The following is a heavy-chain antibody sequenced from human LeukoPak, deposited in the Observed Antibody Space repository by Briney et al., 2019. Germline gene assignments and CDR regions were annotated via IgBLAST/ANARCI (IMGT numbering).Heavy chain of an antibody. CDR1: GFTFSSYA. CDR2: ISSNGGST. Sequence: GGSLRLSCAASGFTFSSYAMHWVRQAPGKGLEYVSAISSNGGSTYYANSVKGRFTISRDNSKNTLYLQMGSLRAEDMAVYYCARDTTAYYDSSGYYYADAFDIWGQGTMVTVSS. CDR3: ARDTTAYYDSSGYYYADAFDI. J-gene: IGHJ3*02. V-gene: IGHV3-64*01. D-gene: IGHD3-22*01.